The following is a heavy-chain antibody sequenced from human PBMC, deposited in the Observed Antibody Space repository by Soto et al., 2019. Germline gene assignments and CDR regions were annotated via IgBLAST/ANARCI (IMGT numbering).Heavy chain of an antibody. J-gene: IGHJ3*02. V-gene: IGHV3-66*01. CDR1: GFTVSSNY. Sequence: GGSLRLSCAASGFTVSSNYMSWVRQAPGKGLEWVSVIYSGGSTYYADSVKGRFTISRDNSKNTLYLQMNSLRAEDTAVYYCARDRGGVSYYYDSSGYNDAFDIWGQGTMVTVSS. D-gene: IGHD3-22*01. CDR3: ARDRGGVSYYYDSSGYNDAFDI. CDR2: IYSGGST.